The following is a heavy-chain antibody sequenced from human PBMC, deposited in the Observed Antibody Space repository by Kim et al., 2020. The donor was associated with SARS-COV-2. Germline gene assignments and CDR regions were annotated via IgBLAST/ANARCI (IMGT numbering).Heavy chain of an antibody. Sequence: SETLSLTCTVSGGSISSGGYYWSWIRQHPGKGLEWIGYIYYSGSTYYNPSLKSRVTISVDTSKNQFSLKLSSVTAADTAVYYCARDSLKNPLPLGYYYYYGMDVWGQGTTVTVSS. J-gene: IGHJ6*02. CDR2: IYYSGST. V-gene: IGHV4-31*03. CDR3: ARDSLKNPLPLGYYYYYGMDV. CDR1: GGSISSGGYY.